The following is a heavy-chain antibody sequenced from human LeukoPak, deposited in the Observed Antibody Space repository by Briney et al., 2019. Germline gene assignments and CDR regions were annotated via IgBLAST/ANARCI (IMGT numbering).Heavy chain of an antibody. CDR2: IYYSGST. V-gene: IGHV4-39*01. Sequence: SETLSLTCTVSGGSISSSSYYWGWIRQPPGKGLEWIGSIYYSGSTYYNPSLKSRVTISVDTSKNQFSLKLSSVTAADTAVYYCARPSGPWETGAFDIWGQGTMVTVSS. CDR3: ARPSGPWETGAFDI. J-gene: IGHJ3*02. CDR1: GGSISSSSYY. D-gene: IGHD1-26*01.